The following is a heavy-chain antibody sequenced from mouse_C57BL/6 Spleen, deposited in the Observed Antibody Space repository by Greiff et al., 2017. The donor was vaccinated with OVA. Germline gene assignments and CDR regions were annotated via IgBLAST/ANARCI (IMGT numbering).Heavy chain of an antibody. CDR1: GFNIKDYY. J-gene: IGHJ1*01. V-gene: IGHV14-2*01. D-gene: IGHD2-14*01. CDR3: APKGYDEDNHWYFDF. CDR2: IDPEDGET. Sequence: VQLQQSGAELVKPGASVKLSCTASGFNIKDYYMHWVKQRTEQGLEWIGRIDPEDGETKYAPKFQGKATITADTSSNTAYLKLRSLTSEDTAVYYWAPKGYDEDNHWYFDFGGPGTPVTVSA.